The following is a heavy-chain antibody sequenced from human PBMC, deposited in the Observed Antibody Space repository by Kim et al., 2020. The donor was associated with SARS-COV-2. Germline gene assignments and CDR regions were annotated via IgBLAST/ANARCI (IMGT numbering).Heavy chain of an antibody. CDR3: ARGTVRGVIPSTFDY. Sequence: SFQGRVTITADESTSTAYMELSSLSSEDTAVYYCARGTVRGVIPSTFDYWGQGTQVTVSS. V-gene: IGHV1-69*01. D-gene: IGHD3-10*02. J-gene: IGHJ4*02.